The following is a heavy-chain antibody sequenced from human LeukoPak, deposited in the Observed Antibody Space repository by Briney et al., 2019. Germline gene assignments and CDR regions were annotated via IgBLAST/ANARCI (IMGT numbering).Heavy chain of an antibody. CDR1: GGSISSSSYY. Sequence: SETLSLTCTVSGGSISSSSYYWGWIRQPPGKGLEWIGSIYYSGSTYYSPSLKSRVTISVDTSKNQFSLKLSSVTAADTAVYYCARREYYATPDYWGQGTLVTVSS. J-gene: IGHJ4*02. D-gene: IGHD2-2*01. CDR3: ARREYYATPDY. CDR2: IYYSGST. V-gene: IGHV4-39*01.